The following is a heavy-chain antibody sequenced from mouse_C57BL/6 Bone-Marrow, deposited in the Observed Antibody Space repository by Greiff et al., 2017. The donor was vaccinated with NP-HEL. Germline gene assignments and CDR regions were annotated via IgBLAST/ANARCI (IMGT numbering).Heavy chain of an antibody. D-gene: IGHD2-4*01. V-gene: IGHV5-6*01. CDR2: ISSGGSYT. J-gene: IGHJ3*01. Sequence: VQLKESGGDLVKPGGSLKLSCAASGFTFSSYGMSWVRQTPDKRLEWVATISSGGSYTYYPDSVKGRFTISRDNAKNTLYLQMSSLKSEDTAIYYCASPYDYDVAWFAYWGQGTLVTVSA. CDR1: GFTFSSYG. CDR3: ASPYDYDVAWFAY.